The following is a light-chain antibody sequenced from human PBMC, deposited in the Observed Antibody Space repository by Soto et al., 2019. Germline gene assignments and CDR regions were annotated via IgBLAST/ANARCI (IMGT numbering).Light chain of an antibody. V-gene: IGKV1-5*01. J-gene: IGKJ1*01. CDR3: QQYENYWT. Sequence: DIQMTQSPSSLSAYVGDRVTIACRASQDIRNYLAWYQQKPGKAPKLLIYDASNLDSGVPSRFSGSGSGTEFSLTISNLQPDDCATYYCQQYENYWTFGQGTKVDIK. CDR1: QDIRNY. CDR2: DAS.